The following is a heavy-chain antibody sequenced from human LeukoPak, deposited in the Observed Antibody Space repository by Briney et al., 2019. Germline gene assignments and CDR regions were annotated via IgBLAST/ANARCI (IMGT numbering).Heavy chain of an antibody. Sequence: PSETLSLTCTVSGGSISSYYWSWIRQPPGKGLEWIGYIYYSGSTNYNPSLKSRVTISVDTSKNQFSLKLSSVTAADTAVYYCARRRTTRVEIRIDPWGQGTLVTVSS. D-gene: IGHD4-17*01. CDR2: IYYSGST. V-gene: IGHV4-59*01. J-gene: IGHJ5*02. CDR3: ARRRTTRVEIRIDP. CDR1: GGSISSYY.